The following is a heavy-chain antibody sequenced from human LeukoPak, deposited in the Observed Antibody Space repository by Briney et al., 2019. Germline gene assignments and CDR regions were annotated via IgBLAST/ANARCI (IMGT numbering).Heavy chain of an antibody. CDR1: GGSISSSSYY. CDR2: FYSSGST. Sequence: SETLSLTCTVSGGSISSSSYYWGWIRQPPGQGLEWIGNFYSSGSTYYSPSLESRVTISVDTSKNQFSLKLSSVTAADTAVYYCARQTVTKTYYYYYMDVWGKGTTLTISS. CDR3: ARQTVTKTYYYYYMDV. V-gene: IGHV4-39*01. J-gene: IGHJ6*03. D-gene: IGHD4-17*01.